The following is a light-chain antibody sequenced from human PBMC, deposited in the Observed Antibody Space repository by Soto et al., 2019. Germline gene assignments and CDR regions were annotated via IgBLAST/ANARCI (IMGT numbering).Light chain of an antibody. CDR1: SSDVGGYKY. V-gene: IGLV2-14*01. CDR2: DVT. CDR3: CSYTRSTTVV. J-gene: IGLJ2*01. Sequence: QSVLTQPASVSGSPGQSITISCTGTSSDVGGYKYVSWYQLHPGTAPKLVIYDVTNRPSGVSNRFSGSKSGNTASLTISGLQAEDEADYYCCSYTRSTTVVFGGGTKVTVL.